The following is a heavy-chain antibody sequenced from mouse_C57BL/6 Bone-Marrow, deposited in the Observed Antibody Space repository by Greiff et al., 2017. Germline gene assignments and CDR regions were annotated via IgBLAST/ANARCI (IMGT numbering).Heavy chain of an antibody. V-gene: IGHV1-64*01. CDR2: INPNSGST. CDR3: AGGISLHPSY. Sequence: QVQLQQPGAELVKPGASVKLSCKASGYTFTSYWMHWVKQRPGQGLEWIGLINPNSGSTNYNEKFKGKATLTVDKSSSTAYMQLSSLTSEDAAVYYCAGGISLHPSYWGQGTLVTVSA. J-gene: IGHJ3*01. CDR1: GYTFTSYW.